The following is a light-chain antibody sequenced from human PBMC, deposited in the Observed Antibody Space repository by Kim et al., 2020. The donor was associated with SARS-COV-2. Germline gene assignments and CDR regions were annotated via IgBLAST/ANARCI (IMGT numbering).Light chain of an antibody. J-gene: IGLJ3*02. CDR2: VNSDGSH. V-gene: IGLV4-69*01. Sequence: QPVLTQSPSASASLGAAVKLTCTLSSGHSDYAIAWHQQQPEKGPRYLMKVNSDGSHYKGDGIPDRFSSSSSGAERYLTISSLQSEDEADYYCQAWGTGRVFGGGTQLTVL. CDR1: SGHSDYA. CDR3: QAWGTGRV.